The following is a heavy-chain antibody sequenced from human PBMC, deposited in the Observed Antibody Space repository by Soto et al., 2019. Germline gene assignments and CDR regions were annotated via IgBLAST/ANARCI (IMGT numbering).Heavy chain of an antibody. J-gene: IGHJ4*02. V-gene: IGHV5-10-1*01. CDR3: ASDSSGYSTFDY. CDR2: IDPSDSYT. Sequence: VESLKISCKGSGYSFTSYWISWVRQMPGKGLEWMGRIDPSDSYTNYSPSFQGHVTISADKSISTAYLQWSSLKASDTAMYYCASDSSGYSTFDYWGQGTLVTVS. CDR1: GYSFTSYW. D-gene: IGHD3-22*01.